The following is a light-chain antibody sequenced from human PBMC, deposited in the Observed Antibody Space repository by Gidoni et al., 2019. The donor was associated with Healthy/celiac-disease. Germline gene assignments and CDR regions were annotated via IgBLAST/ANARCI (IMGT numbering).Light chain of an antibody. CDR2: AAS. Sequence: DSQIAQSPSSLSASVGERVTITCLASQSISSYLNLYQQKPGKAAKLLIYAASSLQSGVPSRFSGSGSGTDFSLTISSLQPEDFATYYFQQSYSTPQWTFGQGTKVEIK. J-gene: IGKJ1*01. CDR1: QSISSY. CDR3: QQSYSTPQWT. V-gene: IGKV1-39*01.